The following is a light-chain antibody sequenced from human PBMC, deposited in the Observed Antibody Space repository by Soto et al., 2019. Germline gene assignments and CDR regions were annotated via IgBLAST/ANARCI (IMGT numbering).Light chain of an antibody. J-gene: IGLJ3*02. CDR2: EVS. CDR1: SSDVGGYNY. CDR3: SSYTSSSTRV. V-gene: IGLV2-14*01. Sequence: QSALTQPASVSGSPGQSITISCTGTSSDVGGYNYVSWYQQHPGKVPQVVIYEVSNRPSGISNRFSGSKSGNTASLTISGLQAEDEADYYCSSYTSSSTRVFGGGTKVTVL.